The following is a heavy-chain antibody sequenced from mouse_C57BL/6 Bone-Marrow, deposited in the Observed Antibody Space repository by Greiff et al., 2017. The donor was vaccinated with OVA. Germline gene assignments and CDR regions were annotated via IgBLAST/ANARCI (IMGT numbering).Heavy chain of an antibody. Sequence: EVHLVESGGDLVKPGGSLKLSCAASGFTFSSYGMSWVRQTPDKRLEWVATISSGGSYTYYPDSVKGQFTISRDNAKNTLYLQMSNLKSEDTAMYYCARHPPYDYDVGGYAMDYWGQGTSVTVSS. CDR1: GFTFSSYG. V-gene: IGHV5-6*01. J-gene: IGHJ4*01. CDR2: ISSGGSYT. D-gene: IGHD2-4*01. CDR3: ARHPPYDYDVGGYAMDY.